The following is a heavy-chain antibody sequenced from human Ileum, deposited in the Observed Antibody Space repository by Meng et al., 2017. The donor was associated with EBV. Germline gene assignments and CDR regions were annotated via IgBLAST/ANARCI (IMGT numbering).Heavy chain of an antibody. J-gene: IGHJ5*02. D-gene: IGHD3-22*01. CDR3: ARLDSSGYYFGGWFDP. CDR1: GGSIISSKW. CDR2: IYHHGTT. V-gene: IGHV4-4*02. Sequence: QAEVQESGPRLVKPSGTVSLTCAVSGGSIISSKWWSWVRQSPGTGLEWIGEIYHHGTTNYNPSLKSRVTISVDTSKNKFFLNLTSLTAADTAVYYCARLDSSGYYFGGWFDPWGQGILVTVSS.